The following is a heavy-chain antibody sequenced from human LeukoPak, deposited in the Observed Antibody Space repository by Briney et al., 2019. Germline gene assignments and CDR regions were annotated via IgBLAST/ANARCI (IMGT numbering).Heavy chain of an antibody. CDR1: GGSISSYY. CDR2: IYYSGST. D-gene: IGHD5-18*01. Sequence: SETLSLTCTVSGGSISSYYWSWIRQPPGKGLEWIGYIYYSGSTNYNPSLKSRVTISIDTSKNQFSLKLSSVIAADTAVYYCARVEGQLWLRYPSYWFDPWGQGTLVTVSS. J-gene: IGHJ5*02. CDR3: ARVEGQLWLRYPSYWFDP. V-gene: IGHV4-59*01.